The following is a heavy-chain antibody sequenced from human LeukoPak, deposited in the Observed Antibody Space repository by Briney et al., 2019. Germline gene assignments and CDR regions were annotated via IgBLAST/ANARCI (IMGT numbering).Heavy chain of an antibody. Sequence: SVKVSCKASGGTFISYAISWVRQAPGQGLEWMGGIIPIFGTANYAQKFQGRVTITADESTSTAYMELSSLRSEDTAVYYCARDESRITITYGMDVWGQGTTVTVSS. CDR1: GGTFISYA. J-gene: IGHJ6*02. D-gene: IGHD3-9*01. V-gene: IGHV1-69*13. CDR3: ARDESRITITYGMDV. CDR2: IIPIFGTA.